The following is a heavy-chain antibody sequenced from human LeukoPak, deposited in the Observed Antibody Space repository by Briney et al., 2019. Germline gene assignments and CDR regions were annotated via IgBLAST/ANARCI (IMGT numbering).Heavy chain of an antibody. D-gene: IGHD5-12*01. CDR2: INHSGST. Sequence: SETLSLTCAVYGGSFSGYYWSWIRQPPGKGLEWIGEINHSGSTNYNPSLKSRVTISVDTSKNQFSLKLSSVTAADTAVYYCARRDIVATFDYWGQGTLVTVSS. CDR3: ARRDIVATFDY. V-gene: IGHV4-34*01. CDR1: GGSFSGYY. J-gene: IGHJ4*02.